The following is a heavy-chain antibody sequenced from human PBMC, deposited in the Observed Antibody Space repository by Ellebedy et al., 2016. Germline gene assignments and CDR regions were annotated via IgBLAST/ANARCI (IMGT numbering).Heavy chain of an antibody. Sequence: GGSLRLSXATSGFTFSSYWMHWVRQAPGKGLMWVSRIRFDGGSTSYADSVKGRFLISRDNAKNTLHLQMNSLRAEDTAVYYCARRGAVPGTLDNWGQGTLVTVSS. D-gene: IGHD2-15*01. CDR3: ARRGAVPGTLDN. CDR2: IRFDGGST. J-gene: IGHJ4*02. V-gene: IGHV3-74*01. CDR1: GFTFSSYW.